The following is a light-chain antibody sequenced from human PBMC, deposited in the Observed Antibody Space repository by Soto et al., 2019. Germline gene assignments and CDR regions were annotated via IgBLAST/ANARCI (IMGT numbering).Light chain of an antibody. J-gene: IGLJ2*01. CDR2: EVS. V-gene: IGLV2-14*01. CDR1: SSDIGGYNY. Sequence: QSALTQTASVSGSPGQSIAISCTGTSSDIGGYNYVSWYQQHPGRAPKLIIFEVSNRPSGVSNRFSGSKSGNTASLTISGLQPEDEADYYCLSYASSNTLLFGGGTKLTVL. CDR3: LSYASSNTLL.